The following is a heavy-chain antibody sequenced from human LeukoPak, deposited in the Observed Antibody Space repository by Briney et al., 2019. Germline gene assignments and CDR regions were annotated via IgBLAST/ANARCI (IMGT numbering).Heavy chain of an antibody. Sequence: PGGSLRLSCAASGFTFSNNYMHWVRQAPGKGLVWVSYITSNGGSTNYADSVKGRFAIFRDNANNMLHLQMNSLRAEDTAVYYCAELGITMIGGVWGKGTTVTISS. CDR2: ITSNGGST. CDR1: GFTFSNNY. J-gene: IGHJ6*04. CDR3: AELGITMIGGV. V-gene: IGHV3-74*01. D-gene: IGHD3-10*02.